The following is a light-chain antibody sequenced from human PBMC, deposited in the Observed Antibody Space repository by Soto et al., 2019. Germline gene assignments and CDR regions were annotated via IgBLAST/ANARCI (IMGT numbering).Light chain of an antibody. V-gene: IGLV1-44*01. CDR3: ATWDDILNGWV. Sequence: QAVLTQPPSASGTPGQRVTISCSGSDSNIGSNTVNWYQHLPGMAPKLLTHSNDHRPSGVADRFSGSKSGTSASLAISGLQSEDEADYYCATWDDILNGWVFGGGTKVTGL. J-gene: IGLJ3*02. CDR1: DSNIGSNT. CDR2: SND.